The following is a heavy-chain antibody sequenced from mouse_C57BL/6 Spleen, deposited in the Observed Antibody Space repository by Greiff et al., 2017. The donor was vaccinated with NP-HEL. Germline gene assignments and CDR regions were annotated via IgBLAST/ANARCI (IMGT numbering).Heavy chain of an antibody. CDR3: ARHYGSVYYFDY. V-gene: IGHV1-80*01. CDR2: IYPGDGDT. Sequence: VQLQESGAELVKPGASVKISCKASGYAFSSYWMNWVKQRPGKGLEWIGQIYPGDGDTNYNGKFKGKATLTADKSSSTAYMQLSSLTSEDSAVYFCARHYGSVYYFDYWGQGTTLTVSS. CDR1: GYAFSSYW. D-gene: IGHD1-1*01. J-gene: IGHJ2*01.